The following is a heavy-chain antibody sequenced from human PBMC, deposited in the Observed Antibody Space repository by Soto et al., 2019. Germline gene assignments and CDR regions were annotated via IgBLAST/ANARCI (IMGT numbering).Heavy chain of an antibody. Sequence: EVQLLESGGGLVQPGGSLRLSCAASGFTFSSYAMSWVHQAPGKGLEWVSAISGSGGSTYYADSVKGRFTISRDNSKNTLYLQMNSLRAEDTAVYYCAKDYDFWSGPGYYFDYWGQGTLVTVSS. CDR3: AKDYDFWSGPGYYFDY. CDR1: GFTFSSYA. J-gene: IGHJ4*02. D-gene: IGHD3-3*01. V-gene: IGHV3-23*01. CDR2: ISGSGGST.